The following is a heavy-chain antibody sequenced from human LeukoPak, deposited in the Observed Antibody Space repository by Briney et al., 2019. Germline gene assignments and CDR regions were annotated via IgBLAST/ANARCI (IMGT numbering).Heavy chain of an antibody. CDR1: GGSFSGYY. J-gene: IGHJ4*02. Sequence: SETLSLTCAVYGGSFSGYYWSWIRQPPGKGLEWIGEINHSGSTNYNPSLKSRVTISVDTSKNPFSLKLSSVSAADTAVYYCARTPPCSSTSFRLDYWGQGTLVTVSS. CDR2: INHSGST. CDR3: ARTPPCSSTSFRLDY. V-gene: IGHV4-34*01. D-gene: IGHD2-2*01.